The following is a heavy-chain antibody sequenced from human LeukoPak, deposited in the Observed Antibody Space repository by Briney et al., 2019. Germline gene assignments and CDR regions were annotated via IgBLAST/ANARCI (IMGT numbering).Heavy chain of an antibody. V-gene: IGHV3-15*01. Sequence: GGSLRLSCAASGFTFHNAFMSWVRQAPGKGLEWVGRIKNKIAGETAEYAAPVKGRFTISRDDSKNTLYLQMNSLKTEDTAVYYCATFRPSSDYWGQGALVTVSS. D-gene: IGHD3-10*01. CDR3: ATFRPSSDY. J-gene: IGHJ4*02. CDR1: GFTFHNAF. CDR2: IKNKIAGETA.